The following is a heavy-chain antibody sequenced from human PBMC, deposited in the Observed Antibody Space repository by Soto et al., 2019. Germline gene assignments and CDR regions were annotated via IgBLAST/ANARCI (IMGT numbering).Heavy chain of an antibody. CDR2: FIPIFRTL. CDR1: GGIFGSHG. Sequence: QVQLIQSEAEVKKPGSSVRVSCTASGGIFGSHGFSWVRQAPGQRLEWVGGFIPIFRTLTYTEKFQARVRIAADESTNTVYLDLSSLTSEDTAVYYCVRDRRIYYSDPHDEFVASDYEVWGQVTMVSVSS. J-gene: IGHJ3*01. D-gene: IGHD3-22*01. CDR3: VRDRRIYYSDPHDEFVASDYEV. V-gene: IGHV1-69*01.